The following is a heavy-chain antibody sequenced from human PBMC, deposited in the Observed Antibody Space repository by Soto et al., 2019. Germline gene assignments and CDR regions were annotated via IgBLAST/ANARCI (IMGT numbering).Heavy chain of an antibody. V-gene: IGHV3-48*01. CDR2: LTGDITTI. D-gene: IGHD2-2*01. J-gene: IGHJ4*02. Sequence: VQLVESGGGLVQPGGSLRLSCAASGFTFSTYTMNWVRQAPGKGLEWLSYLTGDITTIYYADSVKGRFTISRDNAKNTLYLQMNSLRAEDTAVYYCAKPNLFCSSTSCYDYWGQGTLVTVSS. CDR1: GFTFSTYT. CDR3: AKPNLFCSSTSCYDY.